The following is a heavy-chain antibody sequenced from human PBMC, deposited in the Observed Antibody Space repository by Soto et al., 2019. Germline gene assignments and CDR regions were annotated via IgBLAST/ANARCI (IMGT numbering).Heavy chain of an antibody. J-gene: IGHJ6*02. Sequence: QGQLVQSGAEVKKPGASVKVSCKASGYTFTRYGISWVRQAPGQGLERMGWSSGYNGDTKYAQKIQGRVTTTVDTSTTTAYMELRSLKSDDRAVYYCAKNGKPPYYYYGMDVWGQGTTVTVSS. CDR2: SSGYNGDT. V-gene: IGHV1-18*01. CDR3: AKNGKPPYYYYGMDV. D-gene: IGHD2-8*01. CDR1: GYTFTRYG.